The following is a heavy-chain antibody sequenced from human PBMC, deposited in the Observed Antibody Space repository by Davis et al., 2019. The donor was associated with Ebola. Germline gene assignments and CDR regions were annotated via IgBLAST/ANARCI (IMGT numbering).Heavy chain of an antibody. CDR1: GGTFSSYA. J-gene: IGHJ5*02. V-gene: IGHV1-69*04. Sequence: AASVKVSCKASGGTFSSYAISWVRQAPGQGLEWMGRIIPILGIANYAQKFQGRVTITADKSTSTAYMELSSLRSEDTAVYYCARAVHGPYSSSDNWFDPWGQGTLVTVSS. CDR3: ARAVHGPYSSSDNWFDP. CDR2: IIPILGIA. D-gene: IGHD6-6*01.